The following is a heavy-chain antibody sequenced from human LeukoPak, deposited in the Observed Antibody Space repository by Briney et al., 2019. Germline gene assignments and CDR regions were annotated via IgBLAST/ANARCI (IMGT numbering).Heavy chain of an antibody. J-gene: IGHJ4*02. CDR3: ARDLVAVAHFDS. Sequence: PGWSLRLSCAASGFTFSSYEMNWVRQAPGKGLEWVSYISSSGSTIYYADSVKGRFTISRDDAKNSLYLQMSSLRAEDTAVYYCARDLVAVAHFDSWGQGTLVTVSS. CDR2: ISSSGSTI. CDR1: GFTFSSYE. V-gene: IGHV3-48*03. D-gene: IGHD6-19*01.